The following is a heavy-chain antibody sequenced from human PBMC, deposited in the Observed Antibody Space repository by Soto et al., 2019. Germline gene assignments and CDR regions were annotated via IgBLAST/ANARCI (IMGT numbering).Heavy chain of an antibody. J-gene: IGHJ4*02. Sequence: SETLSLTCAVSGGSIGSGGYSWSCIRQPPGKGLEWIGYIHQSGGAYYNPSLKSRVTISMDKSKNQFSLKLSSVTAADTAVYYCARSPPSRDRSGYYFVFYFDYWGRGTLVTVSS. V-gene: IGHV4-30-2*01. CDR1: GGSIGSGGYS. CDR2: IHQSGGA. D-gene: IGHD3-22*01. CDR3: ARSPPSRDRSGYYFVFYFDY.